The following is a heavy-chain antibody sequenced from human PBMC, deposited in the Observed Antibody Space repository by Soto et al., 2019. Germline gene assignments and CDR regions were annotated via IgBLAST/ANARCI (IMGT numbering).Heavy chain of an antibody. CDR1: GFTFSNAW. J-gene: IGHJ4*02. D-gene: IGHD1-1*01. CDR2: IKSKTDGGTT. Sequence: EVQLVESGGGLVKPGGSLRLSCAASGFTFSNAWMSWVRQAPGKGLEWVGRIKSKTDGGTTDYAAPVKGRFTISRDDSKNTLYLQMNSLKTEDTAAYYCTTLNPERLGIDYWGQGTLVTVSS. V-gene: IGHV3-15*01. CDR3: TTLNPERLGIDY.